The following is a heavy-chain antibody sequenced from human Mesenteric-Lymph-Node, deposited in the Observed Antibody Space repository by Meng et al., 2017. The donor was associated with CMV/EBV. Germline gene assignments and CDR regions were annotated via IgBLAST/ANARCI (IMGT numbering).Heavy chain of an antibody. CDR2: IYHSGRT. CDR3: ARALYYDFWRGPEGYFDL. V-gene: IGHV4-38-2*02. CDR1: GYSISDGHY. Sequence: GSLRLSCTVSGYSISDGHYWGWIRQPPGKGLEWIANIYHSGRTYYNPSLKSRVTISVDTSKQYFSLNVTSVTAADTAVYYCARALYYDFWRGPEGYFDLWGRGTLVTVSS. J-gene: IGHJ2*01. D-gene: IGHD3-3*01.